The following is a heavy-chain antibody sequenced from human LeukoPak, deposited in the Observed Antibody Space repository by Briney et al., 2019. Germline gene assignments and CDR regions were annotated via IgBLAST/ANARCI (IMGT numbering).Heavy chain of an antibody. CDR1: GGSMTTHH. V-gene: IGHV4-59*11. CDR2: VFDSGRT. D-gene: IGHD3-10*01. J-gene: IGHJ3*02. Sequence: PSETLSLTCTVSGGSMTTHHWNWIRQTPGKGLEWIGYVFDSGRTKENPSLKSRVTLSADTSKNQLSLRLSSVTAADTAVYYCARGLAHRSIDWGGYYPRVGAFDIWGQGTMVTVSS. CDR3: ARGLAHRSIDWGGYYPRVGAFDI.